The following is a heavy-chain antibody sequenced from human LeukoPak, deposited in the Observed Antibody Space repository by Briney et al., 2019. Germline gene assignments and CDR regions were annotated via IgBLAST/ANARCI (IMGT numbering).Heavy chain of an antibody. V-gene: IGHV3-48*03. J-gene: IGHJ4*02. CDR1: GFTFSSYE. Sequence: GGSLRLSCAASGFTFSSYEMNWVRQAPGKGLEWVSYISSSGSTIYYADSVKGRFTISRDNSKNTLYLQMNSLRAEDTAVYYCAKEMGSSTSRSPLGYWGQGTLVTVSS. CDR3: AKEMGSSTSRSPLGY. D-gene: IGHD2-2*01. CDR2: ISSSGSTI.